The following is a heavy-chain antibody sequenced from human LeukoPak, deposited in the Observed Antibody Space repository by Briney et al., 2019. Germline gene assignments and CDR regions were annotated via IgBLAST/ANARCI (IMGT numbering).Heavy chain of an antibody. CDR2: ISSSSSYI. V-gene: IGHV3-21*01. Sequence: GGSLRLSCAASGFTFSSYSMNWVRQAPGKGLEWVSSISSSSSYIYYADSVKGRFTISRDNAKNSLYLQMNSLRAEDTAVYYCAIVREYPEAFDIWGQGTMVTVSS. CDR3: AIVREYPEAFDI. D-gene: IGHD3-10*01. CDR1: GFTFSSYS. J-gene: IGHJ3*02.